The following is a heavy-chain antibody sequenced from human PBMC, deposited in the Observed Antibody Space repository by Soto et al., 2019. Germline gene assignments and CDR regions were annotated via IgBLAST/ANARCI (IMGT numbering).Heavy chain of an antibody. Sequence: PGESLKISFKGSGYSFTSYLIGWVRQMPGKGLEWMGIIYPGDSDTRYSPSFQGQVTISADKSISPAYLQWTSLKASDTAMYYCARRLGDSRGWAGMDVWGQGTTVPVS. V-gene: IGHV5-51*01. D-gene: IGHD6-19*01. CDR3: ARRLGDSRGWAGMDV. J-gene: IGHJ6*02. CDR1: GYSFTSYL. CDR2: IYPGDSDT.